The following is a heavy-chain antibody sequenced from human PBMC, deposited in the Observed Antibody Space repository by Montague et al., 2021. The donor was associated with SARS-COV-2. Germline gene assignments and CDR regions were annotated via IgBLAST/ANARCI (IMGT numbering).Heavy chain of an antibody. Sequence: SLRPSCAASGFTFSSYDMHWVRQAPGTGLEWVEDISYDGSNKYYADSVKGRFTISRDNSKNTPYLQMNSLRAEDTAVYYCAKDVRVRNFFDYWGQGTLVTVSS. V-gene: IGHV3-30*18. CDR2: ISYDGSNK. CDR3: AKDVRVRNFFDY. CDR1: GFTFSSYD. J-gene: IGHJ4*02.